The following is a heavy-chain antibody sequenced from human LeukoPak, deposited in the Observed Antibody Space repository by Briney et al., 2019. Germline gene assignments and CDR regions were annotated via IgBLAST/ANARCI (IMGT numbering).Heavy chain of an antibody. Sequence: PGGSLRLSCAASGFTFSNYAMSWVRQAPGKGLEWVSAISGSGGSTYYADSVKGRFTISRDNSKNTLYLQMNSLRAEDTAVYYCAKVEVGATRYYYYGMDVWGQGTTVTVSS. CDR3: AKVEVGATRYYYYGMDV. V-gene: IGHV3-23*01. J-gene: IGHJ6*02. CDR1: GFTFSNYA. D-gene: IGHD1-26*01. CDR2: ISGSGGST.